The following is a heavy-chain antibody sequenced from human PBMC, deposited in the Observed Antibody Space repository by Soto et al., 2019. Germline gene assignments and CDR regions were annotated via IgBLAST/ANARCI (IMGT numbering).Heavy chain of an antibody. V-gene: IGHV1-8*01. CDR2: MTPNSGNT. J-gene: IGHJ4*02. CDR3: ARGAEFWSGYYGDY. D-gene: IGHD3-3*01. Sequence: ASVKVSCKASGYTFTSYDINWVRQAPGQGLEWMGWMTPNSGNTGYAQKFQGRVTMTRNTSISTAYMELSSLRSEDTAVYCCARGAEFWSGYYGDYWGQGTVVTVSS. CDR1: GYTFTSYD.